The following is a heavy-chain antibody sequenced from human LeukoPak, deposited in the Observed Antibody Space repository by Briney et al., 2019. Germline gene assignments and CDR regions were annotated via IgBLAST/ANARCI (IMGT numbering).Heavy chain of an antibody. D-gene: IGHD6-13*01. CDR3: AKKGAAGTDY. CDR2: ITNSGDST. Sequence: GGSLRLSCAASGFTFTSYAMSWVRQAPGKGLEWVSAITNSGDSTYYTDSVKGRFTISRDNSKNTLYLQMNSLRAEDTAVYYCAKKGAAGTDYWGQGTLVTVSS. J-gene: IGHJ4*02. CDR1: GFTFTSYA. V-gene: IGHV3-23*01.